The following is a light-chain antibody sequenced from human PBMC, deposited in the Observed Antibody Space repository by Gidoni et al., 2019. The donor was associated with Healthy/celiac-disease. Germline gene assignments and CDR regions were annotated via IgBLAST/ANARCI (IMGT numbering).Light chain of an antibody. J-gene: IGKJ5*01. CDR1: QSVLYSSNNKNY. Sequence: IVMPQPPDSLAVSLGERATINCKSSQSVLYSSNNKNYLAWYQQKPGQPPKLLIYWASTRESGVPDRFSGSGSGTDFTLTISSLQAEDVAVYYCQQYYSTPITFGQGTRLEIK. CDR3: QQYYSTPIT. V-gene: IGKV4-1*01. CDR2: WAS.